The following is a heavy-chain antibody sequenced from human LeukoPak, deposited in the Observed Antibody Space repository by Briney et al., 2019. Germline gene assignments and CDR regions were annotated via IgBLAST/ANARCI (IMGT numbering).Heavy chain of an antibody. D-gene: IGHD3-9*01. Sequence: SVKVSCKASGGTFSSYAISWVRQAPGQGLEWMGGIIPISGTANYAQKSQGRVTITADESTSTAYMELSSLRSEDTAVYYCARNRDILTGPAWYYYHYMDVWGKGTTVTVSS. CDR2: IIPISGTA. CDR1: GGTFSSYA. J-gene: IGHJ6*03. V-gene: IGHV1-69*01. CDR3: ARNRDILTGPAWYYYHYMDV.